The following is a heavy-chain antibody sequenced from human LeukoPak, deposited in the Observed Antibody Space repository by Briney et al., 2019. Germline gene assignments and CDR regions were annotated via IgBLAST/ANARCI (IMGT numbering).Heavy chain of an antibody. J-gene: IGHJ4*02. V-gene: IGHV4-30-4*08. CDR2: IYYSGST. Sequence: SEXLSLTCTVSGGSISSGDYYWRWIRQPPGTGLEWIGYIYYSGSTYYNPSLKSRVTISVDTSKNQFSLKLSSVTAADTAVYYCARDRGRQLVDYFDYWGQGTLVTVSS. CDR3: ARDRGRQLVDYFDY. CDR1: GGSISSGDYY. D-gene: IGHD6-13*01.